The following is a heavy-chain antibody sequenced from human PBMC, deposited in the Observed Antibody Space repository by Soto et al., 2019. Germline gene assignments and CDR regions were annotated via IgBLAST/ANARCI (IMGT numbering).Heavy chain of an antibody. J-gene: IGHJ6*02. CDR2: IYYSGST. Sequence: QVQLQESGPGLVKPSQTLSLTCTVSGGSISSGGDYWSWIRQHPGKGLEWIRYIYYSGSTYYNPSLKSRFTLSVDTSKNHFSLKLSSVTAADTAVYYCARATPYYYYGMDVWGQGTTVTVSS. CDR3: ARATPYYYYGMDV. D-gene: IGHD2-15*01. V-gene: IGHV4-31*03. CDR1: GGSISSGGDY.